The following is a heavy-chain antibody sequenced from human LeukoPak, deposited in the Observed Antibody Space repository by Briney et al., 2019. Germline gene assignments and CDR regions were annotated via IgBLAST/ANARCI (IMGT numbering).Heavy chain of an antibody. Sequence: ASVKVSCKASGYTFTGYYMHWVRQAPGQGLEWMGWINPNSGGTNYAQKFQGRVTMTRDTSISTAYMELSRLRSDDTAVYYCARVGDYDILTGPNYYGMDVRGQGTTVTVSS. CDR3: ARVGDYDILTGPNYYGMDV. CDR1: GYTFTGYY. CDR2: INPNSGGT. J-gene: IGHJ6*02. V-gene: IGHV1-2*02. D-gene: IGHD3-9*01.